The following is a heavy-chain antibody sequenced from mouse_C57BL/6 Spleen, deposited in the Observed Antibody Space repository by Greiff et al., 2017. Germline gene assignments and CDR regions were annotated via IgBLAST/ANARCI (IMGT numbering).Heavy chain of an antibody. CDR2: IWSDGST. V-gene: IGHV2-6-1*01. J-gene: IGHJ4*01. CDR1: GFSLTSYG. D-gene: IGHD2-14*01. Sequence: QVQLKESGPGLVAPSQSLSITCTVSGFSLTSYGVHWVRQPPGKGLEWLVVIWSDGSTTYNSALKSRLSISKDNSKSQVFLKMNSLQTDDTAMYYCARHVYYRHYYAMDYWGQGTSVTVSS. CDR3: ARHVYYRHYYAMDY.